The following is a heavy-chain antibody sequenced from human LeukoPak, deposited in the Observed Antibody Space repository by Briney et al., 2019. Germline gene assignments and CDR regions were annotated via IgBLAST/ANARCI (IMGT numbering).Heavy chain of an antibody. J-gene: IGHJ4*02. CDR1: GGSISSYY. CDR2: IYYSGST. V-gene: IGHV4-59*01. Sequence: PETLSLTCTVSGGSISSYYWSWIRQPPGKGLEWIGYIYYSGSTNYNPSLKSRVTISVDTSKNQFSLKLSSVTAADTAVYYCARGSDYYDSSGYYYYFDYWGQGTLVTVSS. CDR3: ARGSDYYDSSGYYYYFDY. D-gene: IGHD3-22*01.